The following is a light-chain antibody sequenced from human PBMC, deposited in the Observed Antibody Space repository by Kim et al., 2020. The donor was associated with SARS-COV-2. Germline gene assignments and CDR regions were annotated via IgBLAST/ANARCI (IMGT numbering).Light chain of an antibody. V-gene: IGLV6-57*03. Sequence: KSVTISCTRSSGSIDDNYVQWYQQRPGGVPTTVICEDDQRPSGVSDRFSGSIDNSSNSASLTISGLRTEDEADYYCQSYNRDNVIFGGGTQLTVL. CDR1: SGSIDDNY. CDR3: QSYNRDNVI. J-gene: IGLJ2*01. CDR2: EDD.